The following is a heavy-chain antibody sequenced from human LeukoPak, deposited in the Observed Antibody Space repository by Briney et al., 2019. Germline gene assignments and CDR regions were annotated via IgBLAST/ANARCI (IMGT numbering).Heavy chain of an antibody. CDR3: ATLWFGEQIIYY. Sequence: SETLSLTCTVSGGSISSSGYYWGWIRQPPGKGLEWIGSIYYSGSTYYNSSLKSRVTISVDTSKNQFSLKLSSVTAADTAVYYCATLWFGEQIIYYRGQGTLVTVSS. CDR1: GGSISSSGYY. V-gene: IGHV4-39*01. D-gene: IGHD3-10*01. J-gene: IGHJ4*02. CDR2: IYYSGST.